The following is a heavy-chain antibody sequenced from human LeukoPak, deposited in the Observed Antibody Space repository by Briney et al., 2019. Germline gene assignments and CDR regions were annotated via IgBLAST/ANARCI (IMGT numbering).Heavy chain of an antibody. J-gene: IGHJ3*02. Sequence: PGGSLRLSCAASGFTFDDYAMHWVRQAPGKGLEWVSGISWNSGSIDYAESVKGRFTISRDNAKNSLYLQMNSLRAEDTAVYYCARVRQLISNAFDIWGQGTMVAVSS. V-gene: IGHV3-9*01. CDR1: GFTFDDYA. CDR2: ISWNSGSI. D-gene: IGHD2-2*01. CDR3: ARVRQLISNAFDI.